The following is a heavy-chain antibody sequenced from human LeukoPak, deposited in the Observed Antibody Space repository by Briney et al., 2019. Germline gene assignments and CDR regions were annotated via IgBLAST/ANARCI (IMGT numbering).Heavy chain of an antibody. Sequence: PSETLSLTCTVSGGSISSSSYYWGWIRQPPGKGLEWIGIIYYSGSTYYNPSLKSRVTISVDTSKRQFSLTLSSVTAADTAVYYCARYWYYVSGTYYRTFDYWGQGTLVTVSS. D-gene: IGHD3-10*01. CDR2: IYYSGST. V-gene: IGHV4-39*01. J-gene: IGHJ4*02. CDR1: GGSISSSSYY. CDR3: ARYWYYVSGTYYRTFDY.